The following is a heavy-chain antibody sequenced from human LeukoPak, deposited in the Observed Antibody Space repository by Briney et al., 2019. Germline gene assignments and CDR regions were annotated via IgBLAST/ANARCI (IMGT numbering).Heavy chain of an antibody. CDR3: ARVYSSGSYMGFDY. D-gene: IGHD3-22*01. Sequence: SETLSLTCTVSGGSISSGSYYWSWIRQPAGKGLEWIGRIYTSGSTNYNPSLKSRVTISLGTSKNQFSLKLNSVTAADTAVYYCARVYSSGSYMGFDYWGQGTLVTVSS. CDR2: IYTSGST. V-gene: IGHV4-61*02. CDR1: GGSISSGSYY. J-gene: IGHJ4*02.